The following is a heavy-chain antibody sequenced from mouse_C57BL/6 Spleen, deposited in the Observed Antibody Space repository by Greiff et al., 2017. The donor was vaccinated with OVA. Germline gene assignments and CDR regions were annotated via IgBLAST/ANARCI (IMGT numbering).Heavy chain of an antibody. Sequence: VQLKESGPGLVKPSQSLSLTCSVTGYSITSGYYWNWIRQFPGNKLEWMGYISYDGSNNYNPSLKNRISITRDTSKNQFFLKLNSVTTEDTATYYCARRRYDSDYWGQGTTLTVS. V-gene: IGHV3-6*01. CDR2: ISYDGSN. D-gene: IGHD2-4*01. CDR1: GYSITSGYY. J-gene: IGHJ2*01. CDR3: ARRRYDSDY.